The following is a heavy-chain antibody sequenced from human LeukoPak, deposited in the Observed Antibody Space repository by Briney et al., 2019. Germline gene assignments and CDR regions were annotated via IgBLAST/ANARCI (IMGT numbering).Heavy chain of an antibody. Sequence: SETLSLTCAVSGGSISSGGYSWSWIRQPPGKGLEWIGYTYHSGSTYYNPSLKSRVTISVDRSKNQFSLKLSSVTAADTAVYYCARGVRQYDILTGYSSGGAFDIWGQGTMVTVSS. CDR1: GGSISSGGYS. D-gene: IGHD3-9*01. J-gene: IGHJ3*02. V-gene: IGHV4-30-2*01. CDR3: ARGVRQYDILTGYSSGGAFDI. CDR2: TYHSGST.